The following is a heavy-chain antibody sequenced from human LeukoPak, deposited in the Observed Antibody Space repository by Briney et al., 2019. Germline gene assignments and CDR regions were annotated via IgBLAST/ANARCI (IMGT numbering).Heavy chain of an antibody. J-gene: IGHJ4*02. CDR3: ARSIAVAGTFDY. D-gene: IGHD6-19*01. V-gene: IGHV4-30-4*07. CDR1: GGSISSGGYS. CDR2: IYYSGST. Sequence: PSETLSLTCAVSGGSISSGGYSWSWIRQPPGKGLEWIGYIYYSGSTYYNPSLKSRVTISVDTSKNQFSLKLSSVTAADTAVYYCARSIAVAGTFDYWGQGTLVTVSS.